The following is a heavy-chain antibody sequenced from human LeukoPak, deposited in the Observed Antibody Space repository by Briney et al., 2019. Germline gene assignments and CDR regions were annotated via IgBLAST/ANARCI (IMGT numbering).Heavy chain of an antibody. J-gene: IGHJ5*02. V-gene: IGHV1-2*02. CDR1: RYTFTDYY. CDR3: AREDRRLGGYSPIAAA. D-gene: IGHD1-26*01. Sequence: GASVRVSCKASRYTFTDYYVHWVRPAPGQRREWMGWINPNTGGTPYAQRFQGRVTMTRDTSIGTGYMELSRLRSDDTALYYCAREDRRLGGYSPIAAAWGPGTLVTVPS. CDR2: INPNTGGT.